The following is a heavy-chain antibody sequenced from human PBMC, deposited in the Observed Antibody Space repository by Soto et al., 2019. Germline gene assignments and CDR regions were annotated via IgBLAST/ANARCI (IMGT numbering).Heavy chain of an antibody. CDR2: IVVGSGNT. J-gene: IGHJ6*02. D-gene: IGHD2-15*01. CDR3: AADSCSGGSCYGLSYYGMDV. Sequence: SVKVSCKASGFTFTSSAVQWVRQARGQRLEWIGWIVVGSGNTNYAQKFQERVTITRDMSTSTAYMELSSLRSEDTAVYYCAADSCSGGSCYGLSYYGMDVWGQGTTVTVSS. CDR1: GFTFTSSA. V-gene: IGHV1-58*01.